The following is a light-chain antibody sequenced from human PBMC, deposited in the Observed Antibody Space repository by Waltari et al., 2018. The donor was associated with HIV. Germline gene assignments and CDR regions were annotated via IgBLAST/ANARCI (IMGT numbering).Light chain of an antibody. V-gene: IGLV1-40*01. CDR1: SSTIWSGHS. CDR2: CNS. J-gene: IGLJ3*02. CDR3: QSYDSSLSGSV. Sequence: QSLLTQPPSLSGAPGQRVTISSTTSSSTIWSGHSVHWYQHLPDTSPKLLTYCNSNRPSGVPDRFSGSKSGTSASLAITGLQAEDEADYYCQSYDSSLSGSVFGGGTKLTVL.